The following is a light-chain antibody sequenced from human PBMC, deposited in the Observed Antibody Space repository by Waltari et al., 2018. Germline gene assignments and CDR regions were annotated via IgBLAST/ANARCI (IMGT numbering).Light chain of an antibody. J-gene: IGKJ1*01. CDR2: LVS. V-gene: IGKV2-28*01. CDR1: QSLLHSAGNTF. Sequence: DIVMTQSPLSLSVTPGEPASISCRSSQSLLHSAGNTFLDWYLQKPGQSPQLLIYLVSNRDSGVPDRFSGSGSGTDFTLKISRVEAEDVGIYFCMQARQTPWTFGQGTKVEI. CDR3: MQARQTPWT.